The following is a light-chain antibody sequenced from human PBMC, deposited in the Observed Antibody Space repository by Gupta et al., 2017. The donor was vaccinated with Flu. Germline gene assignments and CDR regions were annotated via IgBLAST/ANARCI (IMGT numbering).Light chain of an antibody. CDR2: DNS. V-gene: IGLV1-44*01. J-gene: IGLJ1*01. Sequence: VTASSSGSNSNTGSYSVVWYQHLPGTAPNLLIYDNSKRRSGAPPRFSVSTSGSSAALAISCLQSEEEADYYCEVLEDSRNGHYVFGAGTKITVL. CDR1: NSNTGSYS. CDR3: EVLEDSRNGHYV.